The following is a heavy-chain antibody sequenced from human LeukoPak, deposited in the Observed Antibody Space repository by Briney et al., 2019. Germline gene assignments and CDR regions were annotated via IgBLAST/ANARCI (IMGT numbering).Heavy chain of an antibody. CDR1: GGSFSGYY. V-gene: IGHV4-34*01. CDR3: ARGLSAYDY. CDR2: INHSGNT. Sequence: PSETLSLTCAVYGGSFSGYYWSWIRQPPGKGLEWIGEINHSGNTNYNPSLKSRVTISVDTSRNQFSLKLSSVTAADTAVYYCARGLSAYDYWGQGTLVTVSS. J-gene: IGHJ4*02. D-gene: IGHD3-16*01.